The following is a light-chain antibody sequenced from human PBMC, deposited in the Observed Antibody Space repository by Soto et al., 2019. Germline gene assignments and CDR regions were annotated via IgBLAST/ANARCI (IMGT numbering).Light chain of an antibody. Sequence: QSVLTQPPSVSGAPGQRVTISCTGSSSNIGAGYDVHWYQQLPGTAPKLLIYGNNNRPSGVPDRFSGSKSGTSASLAITGLQAEDEADYYGQSYDSSLSGSGVVFGGGTKVTVL. CDR2: GNN. CDR1: SSNIGAGYD. CDR3: QSYDSSLSGSGVV. V-gene: IGLV1-40*01. J-gene: IGLJ2*01.